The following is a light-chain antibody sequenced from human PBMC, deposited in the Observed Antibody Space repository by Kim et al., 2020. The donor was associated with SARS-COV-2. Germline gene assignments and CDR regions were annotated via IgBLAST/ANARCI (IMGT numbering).Light chain of an antibody. CDR2: AAS. CDR1: AGIRTW. J-gene: IGKJ1*01. V-gene: IGKV1-12*01. CDR3: QQNYSFPPT. Sequence: DIQMTQSPSSLSASVGDSVTITCRASAGIRTWLGWYQQKPGKAPNLLIYAASDLQSEVPSRFSGSGSGTVFTLTINSLQPEDIGTYFCQQNYSFPPTFGPGTKVDIK.